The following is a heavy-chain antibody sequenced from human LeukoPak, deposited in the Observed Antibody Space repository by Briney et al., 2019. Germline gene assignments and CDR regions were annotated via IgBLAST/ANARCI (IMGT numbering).Heavy chain of an antibody. J-gene: IGHJ4*02. CDR3: AKERYISGWSDSFDY. D-gene: IGHD6-19*01. CDR1: GFTFSTYG. CDR2: IRDSGAET. Sequence: PGGSPRLSCAASGFTFSTYGMSWVRQAPGKGLEWVSSIRDSGAETYYAASVRGRFTISRDNSKNTLYLQMNSLRAEDTAVYYCAKERYISGWSDSFDYWGQGTLVTVSS. V-gene: IGHV3-23*01.